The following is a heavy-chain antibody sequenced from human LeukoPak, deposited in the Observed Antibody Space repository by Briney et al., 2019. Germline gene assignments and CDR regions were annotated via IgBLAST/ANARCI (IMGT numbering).Heavy chain of an antibody. CDR2: IRGSGGRT. D-gene: IGHD2-15*01. V-gene: IGHV3-23*01. J-gene: IGHJ4*02. Sequence: PGGSLRLSCAAPGFTFSSYAMSWVRQAPGKGLEWVYAIRGSGGRTYYADSLKGRFTISRDNSKNTLYLQMNSLRAEDTAVCYCARMAAIDYWGQGTLVTVSS. CDR3: ARMAAIDY. CDR1: GFTFSSYA.